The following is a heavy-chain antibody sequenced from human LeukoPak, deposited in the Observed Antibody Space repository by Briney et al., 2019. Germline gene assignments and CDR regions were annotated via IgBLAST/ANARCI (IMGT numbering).Heavy chain of an antibody. CDR2: IYYSGST. D-gene: IGHD3-10*01. CDR1: GGSISSYY. Sequence: SETLSLTCTVSGGSISSYYWGWIRQPPGKGLEWIGYIYYSGSTNYNPSLKSRVTISVDTSKNQFSLKLSSVTAADTAVYYCARDYYGSGSYYAPYDAFDIWGQGTMVTVSS. V-gene: IGHV4-59*01. CDR3: ARDYYGSGSYYAPYDAFDI. J-gene: IGHJ3*02.